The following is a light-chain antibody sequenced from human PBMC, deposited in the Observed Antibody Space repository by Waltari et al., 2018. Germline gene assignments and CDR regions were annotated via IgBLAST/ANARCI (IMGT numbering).Light chain of an antibody. CDR1: QSISSW. CDR2: KAS. J-gene: IGKJ1*01. Sequence: DIQMTQSPSTLSTSVGDRVTITCRASQSISSWLAWYQQKPGKAPKLLIYKASSLKSGVPSRFSGSGSGTEFTLTISSLQPDDVATYYCQQYNSYPSFGQGTKVEIK. CDR3: QQYNSYPS. V-gene: IGKV1-5*03.